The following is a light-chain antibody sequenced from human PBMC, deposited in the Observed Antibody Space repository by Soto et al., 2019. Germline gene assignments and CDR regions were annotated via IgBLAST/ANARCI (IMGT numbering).Light chain of an antibody. Sequence: IVLTKSRATLCLSAGERANHGCRASQSVSSYLAWYQQKPGQAPRLLIYDASNRATGIPARFSGSGSGTDFTLTFSRLEPEDLALYYCQQYGNSPLTDGGGTKVDIK. CDR3: QQYGNSPLT. CDR2: DAS. J-gene: IGKJ4*01. CDR1: QSVSSY. V-gene: IGKV3-11*01.